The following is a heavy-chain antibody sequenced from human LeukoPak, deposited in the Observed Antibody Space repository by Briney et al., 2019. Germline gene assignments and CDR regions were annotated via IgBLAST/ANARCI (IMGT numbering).Heavy chain of an antibody. V-gene: IGHV3-23*01. Sequence: GGSLRLSCAASGFTFSSYAMSWVRQAPGKGLEWVSAISGSGGSTYYADSVKGRFTISRDNSKNTLYVQVNSLGTEDTAVYYCAKGSYYDSSGSFYFDYWGQGTLVTVSS. CDR3: AKGSYYDSSGSFYFDY. D-gene: IGHD3-22*01. CDR2: ISGSGGST. CDR1: GFTFSSYA. J-gene: IGHJ4*02.